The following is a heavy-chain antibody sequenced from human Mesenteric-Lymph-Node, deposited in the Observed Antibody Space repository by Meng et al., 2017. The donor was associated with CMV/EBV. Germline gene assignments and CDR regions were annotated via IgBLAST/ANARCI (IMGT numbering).Heavy chain of an antibody. Sequence: GESLKISCAASGFTFSSYSMNWVRQAPGKGLEWVPSISSSSSYIYYADSVKGRFTISRDNAKNSLYLQMNSLRAEDTAVYYCAREYQLHPDYYYYGMDVWGQGTTVTVSS. D-gene: IGHD2-2*01. J-gene: IGHJ6*02. V-gene: IGHV3-21*01. CDR1: GFTFSSYS. CDR2: ISSSSSYI. CDR3: AREYQLHPDYYYYGMDV.